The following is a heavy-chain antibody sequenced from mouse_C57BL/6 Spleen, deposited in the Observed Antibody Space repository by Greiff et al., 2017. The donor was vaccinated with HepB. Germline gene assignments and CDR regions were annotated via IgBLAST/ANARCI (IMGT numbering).Heavy chain of an antibody. CDR3: ARSDGYDGFYYFDY. V-gene: IGHV1-31*01. D-gene: IGHD2-2*01. Sequence: EVQVVESGPELVKPGASVKISCKASGYSFTGYYMHWVKQSHGNILDWIGYIYPYNGVSSYNQKFKGKATLTVDKSSSTAYMELRSLTSEDSAVYYCARSDGYDGFYYFDYWGQGTTLTVSS. CDR2: IYPYNGVS. J-gene: IGHJ2*01. CDR1: GYSFTGYY.